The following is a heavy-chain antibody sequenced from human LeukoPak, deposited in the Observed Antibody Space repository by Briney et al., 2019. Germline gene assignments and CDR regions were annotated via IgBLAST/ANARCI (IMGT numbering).Heavy chain of an antibody. CDR2: IYHSGST. CDR3: ARGATVIRWFDP. V-gene: IGHV4-30-2*01. D-gene: IGHD4-11*01. CDR1: GGSISSGGYY. J-gene: IGHJ5*02. Sequence: SETLSLTCTVSGGSISSGGYYWSWIRQPPGKGLEWIGYIYHSGSTYYNPSLKSRVTISVDRSKNQFSLKLSSVTAADTAVYYCARGATVIRWFDPWGQGTLVTVSS.